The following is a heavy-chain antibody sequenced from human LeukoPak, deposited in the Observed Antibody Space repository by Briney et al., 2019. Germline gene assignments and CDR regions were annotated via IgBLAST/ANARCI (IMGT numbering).Heavy chain of an antibody. V-gene: IGHV4-59*08. CDR1: GGFISNYY. J-gene: IGHJ3*02. Sequence: SETLSLTCSVSGGFISNYYWSWIRQPPGKGLEWIGYMYYTGSTNYNPSLKSRVTISVDTSKNQFSLKLSSVTAADTAVYFCARGPYSYDSSGAFDIWGQGTMVTVSS. CDR3: ARGPYSYDSSGAFDI. D-gene: IGHD3-22*01. CDR2: MYYTGST.